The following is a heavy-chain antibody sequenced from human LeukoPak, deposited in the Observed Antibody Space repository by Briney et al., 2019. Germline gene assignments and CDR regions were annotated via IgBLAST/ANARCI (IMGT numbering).Heavy chain of an antibody. D-gene: IGHD7-27*01. V-gene: IGHV3-7*01. CDR2: IKQDGSEK. CDR1: GFTSSAYW. J-gene: IGHJ4*02. Sequence: GGSLRLSCAASGFTSSAYWMNWVRQAPGKGLEWVANIKQDGSEKYYVDSVKGRFTISRDNAKNSLYLQMNSLRAEDTAVYYCASHLNLGSHFDYWGQGTLVTVSS. CDR3: ASHLNLGSHFDY.